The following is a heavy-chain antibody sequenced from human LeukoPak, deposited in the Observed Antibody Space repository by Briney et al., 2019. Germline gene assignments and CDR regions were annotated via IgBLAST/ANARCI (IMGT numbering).Heavy chain of an antibody. J-gene: IGHJ4*02. CDR1: GFTFDDYA. Sequence: GRSLRLSCAASGFTFDDYAMHWVRQAPGKGLEWVSGIGWNSGGIVYADSVKGRFTISRDNAKNSLYLQMNSLGAEDTALYYCVKVTAAGFVDHWGQGTLVTVSS. CDR3: VKVTAAGFVDH. D-gene: IGHD6-13*01. CDR2: IGWNSGGI. V-gene: IGHV3-9*01.